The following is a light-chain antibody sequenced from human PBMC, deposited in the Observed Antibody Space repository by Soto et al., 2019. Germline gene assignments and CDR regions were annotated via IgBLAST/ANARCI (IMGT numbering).Light chain of an antibody. CDR1: TGTVTSRHY. V-gene: IGLV7-46*01. J-gene: IGLJ1*01. CDR3: LLWYGGRPV. Sequence: QAVVTQEPSLTVSPGGTVTLTCDSNTGTVTSRHYPYWLQQKPGQAPRTLIYDTSKKHSWTPARFSGSLLGGKAALTLSGAQPEDEADYYCLLWYGGRPVFGSGTKVTVL. CDR2: DTS.